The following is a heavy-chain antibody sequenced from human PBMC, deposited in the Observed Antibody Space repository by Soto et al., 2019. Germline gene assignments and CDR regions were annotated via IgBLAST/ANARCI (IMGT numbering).Heavy chain of an antibody. Sequence: EVPLLESGGGLVQPGGSLRLSCAASGFTFNAYAMTWVRQAPGKGLEWVSAIGGSGGNRYYAASVKGRFTISRDNSKDTVDLQMNRLRVEDTAVYYCARVASDYINSVDHWGQGILVTVSS. CDR3: ARVASDYINSVDH. CDR1: GFTFNAYA. V-gene: IGHV3-23*01. J-gene: IGHJ4*02. CDR2: IGGSGGNR. D-gene: IGHD4-4*01.